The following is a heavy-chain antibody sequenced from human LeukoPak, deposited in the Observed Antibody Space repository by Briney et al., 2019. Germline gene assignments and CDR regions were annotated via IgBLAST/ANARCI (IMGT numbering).Heavy chain of an antibody. D-gene: IGHD3-22*01. Sequence: GGSLRLSCAASGFTFSSYGMSWVRQAPGKGLEWVSAVSGSGGSTYYADSVKGRFTISRDNSKNTLYLQMNSLRAEDTAVYYCAKEFDSSGSGWFDPWGQGTLVTVSS. V-gene: IGHV3-23*01. J-gene: IGHJ5*02. CDR1: GFTFSSYG. CDR3: AKEFDSSGSGWFDP. CDR2: VSGSGGST.